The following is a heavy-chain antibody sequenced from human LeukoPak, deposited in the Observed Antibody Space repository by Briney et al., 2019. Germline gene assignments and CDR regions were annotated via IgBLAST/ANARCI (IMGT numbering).Heavy chain of an antibody. CDR2: INHRGST. CDR3: ARAGRIYEFDY. D-gene: IGHD2-15*01. V-gene: IGHV4-34*01. Sequence: SETLSLTCAVYGGSFSGYYWSWIRQPPGKGLEWIGEINHRGSTNYNPSLKSRVTISVDTSKNQFSLKLSSVTAADTAVYYCARAGRIYEFDYWGQGTLVTVSS. CDR1: GGSFSGYY. J-gene: IGHJ4*02.